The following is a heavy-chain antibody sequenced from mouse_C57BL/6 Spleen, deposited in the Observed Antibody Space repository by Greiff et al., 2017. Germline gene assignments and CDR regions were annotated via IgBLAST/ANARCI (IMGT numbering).Heavy chain of an antibody. CDR2: IYPGDGDT. CDR1: GYAFSSYW. Sequence: QVHVKQSGAELVKPGASVKISCKASGYAFSSYWMNWVKQRPGKGLEWIGQIYPGDGDTNYNGKFKGKATLTADKSSSTAYMQLSSLTSEDSAVYFCARRAQATWYFDYWGQGTTLTVSS. V-gene: IGHV1-80*01. CDR3: ARRAQATWYFDY. D-gene: IGHD3-2*02. J-gene: IGHJ2*01.